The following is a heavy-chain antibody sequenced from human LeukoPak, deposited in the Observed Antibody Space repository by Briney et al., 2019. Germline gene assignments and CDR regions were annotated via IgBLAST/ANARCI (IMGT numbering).Heavy chain of an antibody. CDR3: AKRIVVVTGPTDRTEYFDY. CDR2: IYSGGST. V-gene: IGHV3-53*01. J-gene: IGHJ4*02. Sequence: PGGSLRLSCAASGFTVSHYYMTWVRQAPGKGLECVSVIYSGGSTYSADSVKGRFTISRDNSRNMVYLQMSSLRAEDTAVYYCAKRIVVVTGPTDRTEYFDYWGQGTLVTVSS. CDR1: GFTVSHYY. D-gene: IGHD2-21*02.